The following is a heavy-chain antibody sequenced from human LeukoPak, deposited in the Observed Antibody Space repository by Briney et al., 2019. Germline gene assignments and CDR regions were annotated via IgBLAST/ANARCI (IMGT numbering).Heavy chain of an antibody. CDR1: GGSISSYY. Sequence: PSETLSLTCTVSGGSISSYYWTRIRQAAGKGREWIGRINTSGSTNYNPSLRSRVTMSVNTSKNQFSLSLTSVTAADTAVYSCAREGGDPRWLDPWGQGTLVTVSS. D-gene: IGHD6-25*01. CDR3: AREGGDPRWLDP. CDR2: INTSGST. J-gene: IGHJ5*02. V-gene: IGHV4-4*07.